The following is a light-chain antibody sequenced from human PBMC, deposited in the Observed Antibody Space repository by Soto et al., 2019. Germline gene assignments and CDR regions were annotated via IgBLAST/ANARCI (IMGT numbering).Light chain of an antibody. V-gene: IGKV3-20*01. J-gene: IGKJ1*01. Sequence: EVLLTQYPGALSWSPGERATLSCGASKSLTSNYLAWYQQKPGQAPRLLIYGASTRATGIPDRLSGSGSGTDFTLTISRLETGDSALYFCQQFVDSPQRWTFGQGTKVDIK. CDR3: QQFVDSPQRWT. CDR2: GAS. CDR1: KSLTSNY.